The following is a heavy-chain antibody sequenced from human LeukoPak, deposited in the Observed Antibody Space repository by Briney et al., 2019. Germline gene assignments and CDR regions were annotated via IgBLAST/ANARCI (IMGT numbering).Heavy chain of an antibody. D-gene: IGHD5-12*01. J-gene: IGHJ4*02. CDR1: GFTFSSYS. CDR2: ISSSSSYI. Sequence: AGGSLRLSCAASGFTFSSYSMNWVRQAPGKGLEWVSSISSSSSYIYYADSVKGRFTISRDNAKNSLYLQMNSLRAEDTAVYFCAKVDSHGGFSAFRPPDYWGQGTLVTVSS. V-gene: IGHV3-21*06. CDR3: AKVDSHGGFSAFRPPDY.